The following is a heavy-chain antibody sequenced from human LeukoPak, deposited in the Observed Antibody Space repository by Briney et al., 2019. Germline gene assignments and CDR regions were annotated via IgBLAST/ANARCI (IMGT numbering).Heavy chain of an antibody. CDR2: IYHSGST. D-gene: IGHD5-18*01. CDR3: ARESQQTAMGPLYGMDV. CDR1: GGSISSSNW. Sequence: SETLPLTCAVSGGSISSSNWWSWVGQPPGKGLEWIGEIYHSGSTNYNPSLKSRVTISVDKSKNQFSLKLSSVTAADTAVYYCARESQQTAMGPLYGMDVWGQGTTVTVSS. V-gene: IGHV4-4*02. J-gene: IGHJ6*02.